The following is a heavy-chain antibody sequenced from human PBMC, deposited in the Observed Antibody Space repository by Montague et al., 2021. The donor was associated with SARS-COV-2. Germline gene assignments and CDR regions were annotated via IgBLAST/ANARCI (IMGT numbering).Heavy chain of an antibody. D-gene: IGHD6-19*01. Sequence: SLRLSCAASGFTLDDYTMHWVRQAPGKGLEWVSLISWDGGSTYYADSVKGRFTISRDNSKNSLYLQMNSLRTEDTALYYCAKDGSGGWYESTFDYWGQGTLVTVSS. J-gene: IGHJ4*02. CDR2: ISWDGGST. CDR3: AKDGSGGWYESTFDY. CDR1: GFTLDDYT. V-gene: IGHV3-43*01.